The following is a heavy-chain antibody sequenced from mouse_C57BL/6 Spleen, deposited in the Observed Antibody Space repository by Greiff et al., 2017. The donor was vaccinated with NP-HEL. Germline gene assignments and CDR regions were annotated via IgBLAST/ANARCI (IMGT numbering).Heavy chain of an antibody. CDR2: IDPETGGT. V-gene: IGHV1-15*01. CDR3: TGESIATVVATRYFDV. J-gene: IGHJ1*03. CDR1: GYTFTDYE. D-gene: IGHD1-1*01. Sequence: VQLQQPGAELVRPGASVTLSCKASGYTFTDYEMHWVKQTPVHGLEWIGAIDPETGGTTYNQKFKGKAILTADKSSSTAYMELRSLTSEDSAVNYCTGESIATVVATRYFDVWGTGTTVTVSS.